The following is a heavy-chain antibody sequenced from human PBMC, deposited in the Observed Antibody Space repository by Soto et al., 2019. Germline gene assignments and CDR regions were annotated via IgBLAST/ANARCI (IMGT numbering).Heavy chain of an antibody. Sequence: PSETLALTCAVSGGSISSYYWSWIRQPPGKGLEWIGYIYYSGSTNYNPSLKSRVTISVDTSKNQFSLKLSSVIAADTAVYYCASQRGRLGYSGQGTLVPVSS. J-gene: IGHJ4*02. CDR1: GGSISSYY. V-gene: IGHV4-59*08. CDR3: ASQRGRLGY. D-gene: IGHD2-15*01. CDR2: IYYSGST.